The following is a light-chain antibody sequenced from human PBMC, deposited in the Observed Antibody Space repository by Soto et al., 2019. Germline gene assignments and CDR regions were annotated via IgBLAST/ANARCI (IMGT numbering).Light chain of an antibody. J-gene: IGLJ2*01. CDR3: SSYTSSSTLGHVV. V-gene: IGLV2-14*01. Sequence: QSALTQPASVSGSPGQSITISCTGTSSDVGSYNYVSWYQQHPGKAPKLMIYDVSNRPSGVSNRFSGSKSGNTASLTISGLQAEDEADYYCSSYTSSSTLGHVVFGGGTKLTVL. CDR1: SSDVGSYNY. CDR2: DVS.